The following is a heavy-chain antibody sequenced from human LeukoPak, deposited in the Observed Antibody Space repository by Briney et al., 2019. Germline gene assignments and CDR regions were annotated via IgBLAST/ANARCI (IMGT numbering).Heavy chain of an antibody. D-gene: IGHD6-19*01. CDR1: GFTFSTYA. Sequence: GGSLRLSCTASGFTFSTYAMTWVRQAPGKGLEWVSVISHGDDSAWYADSVKGRFTISRDNSKSTLFLQMNSLRADDTAIYYCAKGRSGWYEGLDYWGQGILVTVSS. CDR2: ISHGDDSA. J-gene: IGHJ4*02. V-gene: IGHV3-23*01. CDR3: AKGRSGWYEGLDY.